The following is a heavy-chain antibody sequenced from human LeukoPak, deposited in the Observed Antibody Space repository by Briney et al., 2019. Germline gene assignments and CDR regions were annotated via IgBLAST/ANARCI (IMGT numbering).Heavy chain of an antibody. CDR2: INPNSGGT. V-gene: IGHV1-2*02. D-gene: IGHD6-19*01. J-gene: IGHJ6*03. CDR1: GYTFTGYY. CDR3: ARGLKQLQYYYYYYYMDV. Sequence: AASVKVSCKASGYTFTGYYMHWVRQAPGQGLEWMGWINPNSGGTNYAQKFQGRVTMTRNTSISTAYMELSSLRSEDTAVYYCARGLKQLQYYYYYYYMDVWGKGTTVTISS.